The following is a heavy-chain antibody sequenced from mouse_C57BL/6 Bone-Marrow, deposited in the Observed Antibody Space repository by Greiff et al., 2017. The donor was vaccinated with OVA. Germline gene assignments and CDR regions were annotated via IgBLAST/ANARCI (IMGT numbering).Heavy chain of an antibody. D-gene: IGHD1-1*01. CDR3: TRYYDYDY. V-gene: IGHV5-9-1*02. Sequence: EVKLMESGEGLVKPGGSLKLSCAASGFTFSSYAMSWVRQTPEKRLEWVAYISSGGDYINYADTVKGRFTISRDNGRNTLYLQMSSLKSEDTAMYYCTRYYDYDYWGQGTTLTVSS. J-gene: IGHJ2*01. CDR2: ISSGGDYI. CDR1: GFTFSSYA.